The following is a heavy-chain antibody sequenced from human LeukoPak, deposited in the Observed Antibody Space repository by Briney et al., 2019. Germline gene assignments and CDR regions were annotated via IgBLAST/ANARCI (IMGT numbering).Heavy chain of an antibody. D-gene: IGHD4-11*01. Sequence: GRSLRLSCAASGFSFRSHIMVWVRQSPGRGLEWVALISHDGVNDYYVDSVKGRFTVSRDSSNNTLSLKMDGLRPEDTAVYFCARVAATTSCHHNYMDVWGKGTTVAVSS. J-gene: IGHJ6*04. V-gene: IGHV3-30*01. CDR1: GFSFRSHI. CDR2: ISHDGVND. CDR3: ARVAATTSCHHNYMDV.